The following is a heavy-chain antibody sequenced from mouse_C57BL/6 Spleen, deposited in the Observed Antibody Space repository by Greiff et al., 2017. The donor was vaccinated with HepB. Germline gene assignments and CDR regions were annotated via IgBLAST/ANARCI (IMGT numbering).Heavy chain of an antibody. D-gene: IGHD4-1*01. CDR2: IYPGDGDT. V-gene: IGHV1-82*01. J-gene: IGHJ4*01. CDR1: GYAFSSSW. CDR3: ARYLGRDYAMDY. Sequence: QVQLQQSGPELVKPGASVKISCKASGYAFSSSWMNWVKQRPGKGLEWIGRIYPGDGDTNYNGKFKGKATLTADKSSSTAYMQLSSLTSEDSAVYFCARYLGRDYAMDYWGQGTSVTVSS.